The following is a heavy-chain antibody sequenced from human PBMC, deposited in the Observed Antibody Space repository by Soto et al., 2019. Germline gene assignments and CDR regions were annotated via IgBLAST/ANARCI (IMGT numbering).Heavy chain of an antibody. D-gene: IGHD3-22*01. CDR2: IYYSGNT. V-gene: IGHV4-30-2*06. Sequence: PSETLSLTCAVSGGSISSGGFSWSWIRQSPGKGLELIGYIYYSGNTYYNPSLKSRVTISVDRSKNEFSLRLSSVTAADTAVYFCARATFIRQGYYDATDYYYFEYWGQGTLVTVSS. CDR1: GGSISSGGFS. J-gene: IGHJ4*02. CDR3: ARATFIRQGYYDATDYYYFEY.